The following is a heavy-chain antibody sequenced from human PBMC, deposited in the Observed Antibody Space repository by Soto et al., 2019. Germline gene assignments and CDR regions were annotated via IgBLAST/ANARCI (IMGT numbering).Heavy chain of an antibody. V-gene: IGHV4-38-2*02. D-gene: IGHD1-26*01. J-gene: IGHJ5*02. CDR2: IYHSGST. Sequence: SETLSLTCTVSGYSISSGYYWGWIRQPPGKGLEWIGSIYHSGSTYYNPSLKSRVTISVDTSKNQFSLKLSSVTAADTAVYYCARHWELLWWFDPWGQGTLVTVSS. CDR1: GYSISSGYY. CDR3: ARHWELLWWFDP.